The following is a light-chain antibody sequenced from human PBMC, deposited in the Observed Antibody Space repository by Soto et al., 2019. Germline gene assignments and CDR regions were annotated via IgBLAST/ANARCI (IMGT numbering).Light chain of an antibody. CDR2: AAS. CDR3: QKYNSAPHT. CDR1: QSISSY. V-gene: IGKV1-27*01. J-gene: IGKJ1*01. Sequence: DIQMTQSPSSLSGSVGDRVTITCRASQSISSYLNWYQQKPGKVPKLLIYAASTLQSGVPSRFSGSGSGTDFTLTISSLQPEDVATYYCQKYNSAPHTFGQGTKVDI.